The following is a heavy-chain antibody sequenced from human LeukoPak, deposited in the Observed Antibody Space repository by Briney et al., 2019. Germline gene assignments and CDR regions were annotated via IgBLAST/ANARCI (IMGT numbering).Heavy chain of an antibody. J-gene: IGHJ3*02. CDR3: AANPPLPTRYCSGGSCYSDAFDI. V-gene: IGHV4-61*01. CDR1: GGSVSSGRYY. D-gene: IGHD2-15*01. Sequence: PSGSLSLTCTVSGGSVSSGRYYWSWIRQPPGKGLEWIGYIYYSGSTNYNPSLKSRVTISVDTSKNQFYLKLSSVTAADTAVYYCAANPPLPTRYCSGGSCYSDAFDIWGQGTMVTVSS. CDR2: IYYSGST.